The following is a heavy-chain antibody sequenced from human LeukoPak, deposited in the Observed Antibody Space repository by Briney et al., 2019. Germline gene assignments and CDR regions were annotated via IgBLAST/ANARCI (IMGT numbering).Heavy chain of an antibody. Sequence: SETLSLTCTVSGGSISSGGYYWSWIRQHPGKGLEWIGYIYYSGSTYYNPSLKSRVTISVDTSKNQFSLKLSSVTAADTAVYYCAREMGEAGYYDYVWGSYRGYFDLRGRGTLVTVSS. J-gene: IGHJ2*01. D-gene: IGHD3-16*02. CDR2: IYYSGST. CDR3: AREMGEAGYYDYVWGSYRGYFDL. V-gene: IGHV4-31*03. CDR1: GGSISSGGYY.